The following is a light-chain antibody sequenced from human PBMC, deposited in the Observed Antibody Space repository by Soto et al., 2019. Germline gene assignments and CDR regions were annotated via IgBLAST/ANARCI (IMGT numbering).Light chain of an antibody. Sequence: EIVMTQSPATLSVSPGERVTLSCRASQSVSSNLGWYQHKPGQAPRLLIYGTSTRATGIPARFSGSGSGTEFNLTVSSLQSEDFAVYYCQQYNNWPLTFGQGTRLEI. CDR1: QSVSSN. CDR2: GTS. CDR3: QQYNNWPLT. J-gene: IGKJ5*01. V-gene: IGKV3-15*01.